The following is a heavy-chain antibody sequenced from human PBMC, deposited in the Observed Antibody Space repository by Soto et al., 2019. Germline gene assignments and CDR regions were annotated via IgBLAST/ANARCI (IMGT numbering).Heavy chain of an antibody. CDR2: SRNKANSYTT. J-gene: IGHJ6*03. CDR3: ARNSDGSGSYNYYTDV. D-gene: IGHD3-10*01. CDR1: GFTFSDHY. V-gene: IGHV3-72*01. Sequence: EVQLVESGGGLVQPGGSLRLSCAASGFTFSDHYMDWVRQAPGKGLEWVGRSRNKANSYTTEYAASVKGRFTISRDDSKNSLYLQMNSLKTEDTAVYYCARNSDGSGSYNYYTDVWGKGTTVTVSS.